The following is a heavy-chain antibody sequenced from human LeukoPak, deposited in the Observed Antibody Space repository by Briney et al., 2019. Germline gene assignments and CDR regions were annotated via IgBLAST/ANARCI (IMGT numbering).Heavy chain of an antibody. CDR2: ISDSGAST. CDR3: VRHDSYIPF. D-gene: IGHD5-18*01. CDR1: GFTFNYYA. V-gene: IGHV3-23*01. J-gene: IGHJ1*01. Sequence: GGSLTLSCAASGFTFNYYAMSWVRQTPGKGLEWASGISDSGASTYYTDSVKGRFTISRDNSKDTVFLQMNNLRAADTALYFCVRHDSYIPFWGQGSLVTVSS.